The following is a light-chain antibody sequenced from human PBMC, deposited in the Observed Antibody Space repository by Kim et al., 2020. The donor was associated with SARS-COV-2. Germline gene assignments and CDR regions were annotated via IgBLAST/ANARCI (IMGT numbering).Light chain of an antibody. Sequence: SEKRSCNLGSGHRSYAIGWKQQQAEKGARYLMKLNSDGSHSKGDGIPDRFSGYSSGAERYLTSSSLQSEDEADYYCQTWGTGIVVFGGGTQLTVL. J-gene: IGLJ2*01. CDR1: SGHRSYA. V-gene: IGLV4-69*01. CDR2: LNSDGSH. CDR3: QTWGTGIVV.